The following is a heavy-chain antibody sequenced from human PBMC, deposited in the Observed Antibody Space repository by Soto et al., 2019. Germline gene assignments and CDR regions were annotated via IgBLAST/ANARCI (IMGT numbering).Heavy chain of an antibody. CDR3: ARGSSSWENYYFYGLDV. J-gene: IGHJ6*02. V-gene: IGHV1-3*01. Sequence: QVQLVQSGAEVKKPGASVKVSCKASGYSFTNHGIHWVRQAPGQRPEWMGWISAGNGQTKYSQRFQGRVTITRDTPASTAHMDLSSLTSEDTGVYYCARGSSSWENYYFYGLDVWGQGTTVTVSS. D-gene: IGHD6-13*01. CDR2: ISAGNGQT. CDR1: GYSFTNHG.